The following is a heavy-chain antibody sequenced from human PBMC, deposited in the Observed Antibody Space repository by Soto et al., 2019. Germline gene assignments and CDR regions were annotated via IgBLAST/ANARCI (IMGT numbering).Heavy chain of an antibody. V-gene: IGHV1-8*01. CDR2: MNPNSGNT. Sequence: ASVKVSCKASGYTFTSYDINWLRQATGQGLEWMGWMNPNSGNTGYAQKFQGIGTMTRNTSISTAYMELSSLRSEDTAVYYCARAGDSSGYYYVNGAFDIWGQGTMVTVSS. CDR3: ARAGDSSGYYYVNGAFDI. J-gene: IGHJ3*02. D-gene: IGHD3-22*01. CDR1: GYTFTSYD.